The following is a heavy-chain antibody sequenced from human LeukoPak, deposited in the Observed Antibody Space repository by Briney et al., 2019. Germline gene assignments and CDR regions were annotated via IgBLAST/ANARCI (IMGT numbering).Heavy chain of an antibody. V-gene: IGHV1-2*06. Sequence: ASVKVSCKASGYTFAGYYIHWVRQAPGQGLEWMGRINPNSGGTNYAQKFQGRVTISVDTSKNQFSLKLSSVTAADRAVYYFARGNENYDLWSGFYGGSVPYWFDPWGQGTLVTVSS. J-gene: IGHJ5*02. D-gene: IGHD3-3*01. CDR3: ARGNENYDLWSGFYGGSVPYWFDP. CDR1: GYTFAGYY. CDR2: INPNSGGT.